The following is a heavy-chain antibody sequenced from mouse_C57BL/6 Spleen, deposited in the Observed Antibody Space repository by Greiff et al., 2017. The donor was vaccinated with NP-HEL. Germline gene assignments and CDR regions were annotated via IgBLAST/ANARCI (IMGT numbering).Heavy chain of an antibody. CDR2: IYPGDGDT. CDR1: GYAFSSSW. V-gene: IGHV1-82*01. Sequence: QVQLKESGPELVKPGASVKISCKASGYAFSSSWMNWVKQRPGKGLEWIGRIYPGDGDTNYNGKFKGKATLTADKSSSTAYMQLSSLTSEDSAVYFCAHDYDWFAYWGQGTLVTVSA. J-gene: IGHJ3*01. D-gene: IGHD2-4*01. CDR3: AHDYDWFAY.